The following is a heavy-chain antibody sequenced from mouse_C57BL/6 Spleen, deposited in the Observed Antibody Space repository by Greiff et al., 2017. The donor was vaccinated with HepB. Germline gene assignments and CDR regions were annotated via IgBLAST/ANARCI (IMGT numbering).Heavy chain of an antibody. CDR2: ISYDGSN. D-gene: IGHD2-4*01. CDR1: GYSITSGYY. Sequence: EVQLVESGPGLVKPSQSLSLTCSVTGYSITSGYYWNWIRQFPGNKLEWMGYISYDGSNNYNPSLKNRISITRDTSKNQFFLKLNSVTTEDTATYYCAREGYDYADAMDYWGQGTSVTVSS. CDR3: AREGYDYADAMDY. J-gene: IGHJ4*01. V-gene: IGHV3-6*01.